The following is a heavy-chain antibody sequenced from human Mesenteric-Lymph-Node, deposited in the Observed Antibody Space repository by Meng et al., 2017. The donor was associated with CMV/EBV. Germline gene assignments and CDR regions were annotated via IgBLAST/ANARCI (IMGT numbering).Heavy chain of an antibody. J-gene: IGHJ4*02. CDR3: ARVDGCTGGSCYYRPFDY. Sequence: SETLSLTCTVSGGSVSSNSYYWNWIRQPPGKGLEWIGYIHYSGSTRYNPSLKSRVTISVDTSKNQFSLKVSSVTAADTAVYYCARVDGCTGGSCYYRPFDYWGQGALVTVSS. CDR2: IHYSGST. CDR1: GGSVSSNSYY. D-gene: IGHD2-15*01. V-gene: IGHV4-61*01.